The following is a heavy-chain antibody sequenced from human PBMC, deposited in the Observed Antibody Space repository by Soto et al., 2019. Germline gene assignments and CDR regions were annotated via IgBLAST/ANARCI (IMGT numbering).Heavy chain of an antibody. V-gene: IGHV1-18*01. Sequence: ASVKVSCKASGYTFTSYGISWVRQAPGQGLEWMGWISAYNGNTNYAQKLQGRVTMTTDTSTSTAYMELRSLRSDDTAVYYCARDSLIAAAKYYYYGMDVWGQGTTVTV. CDR3: ARDSLIAAAKYYYYGMDV. CDR1: GYTFTSYG. D-gene: IGHD6-13*01. CDR2: ISAYNGNT. J-gene: IGHJ6*02.